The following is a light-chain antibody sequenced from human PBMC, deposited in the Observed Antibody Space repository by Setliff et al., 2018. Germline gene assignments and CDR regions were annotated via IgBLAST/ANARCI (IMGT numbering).Light chain of an antibody. CDR2: DVT. J-gene: IGLJ1*01. Sequence: QSALAQPASVSGSPGQSITISCIGSSRDVGSYDFVSWYQQHPGKAPKLIIYDVTGRPSGVSDRFSGSKSGNTASLTISGLQAEDEADYYCSSYTNSNTYVVGTGTKV. V-gene: IGLV2-14*03. CDR3: SSYTNSNTYV. CDR1: SRDVGSYDF.